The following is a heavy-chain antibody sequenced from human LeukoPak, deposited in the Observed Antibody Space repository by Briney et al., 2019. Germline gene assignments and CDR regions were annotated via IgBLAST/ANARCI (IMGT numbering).Heavy chain of an antibody. J-gene: IGHJ3*02. Sequence: ASVKVSCKASGYTFTGYYMHWVRQAPGQGLEWMGRINPNSGGTNYAQKFQDRVTMTRDTSISTAYMELSRLRSDDTAAYYCAREARLGCSGGSCFNDAFDIWGQGTMVTVSS. CDR1: GYTFTGYY. D-gene: IGHD2-15*01. CDR2: INPNSGGT. V-gene: IGHV1-2*06. CDR3: AREARLGCSGGSCFNDAFDI.